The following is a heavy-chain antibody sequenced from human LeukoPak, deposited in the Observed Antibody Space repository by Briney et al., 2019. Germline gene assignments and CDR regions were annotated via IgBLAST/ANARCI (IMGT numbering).Heavy chain of an antibody. CDR2: INPNSGST. CDR3: ALGTVAGNRFQSDY. J-gene: IGHJ4*02. Sequence: GASVKVSCKASGYTFTGYYMHWVRQAPGQGLEWMGWINPNSGSTNYAQKFQGWVTMTRDTSISTAYMELSRLRSDDTAVYYCALGTVAGNRFQSDYWGQGTLVTVSS. D-gene: IGHD6-19*01. CDR1: GYTFTGYY. V-gene: IGHV1-2*04.